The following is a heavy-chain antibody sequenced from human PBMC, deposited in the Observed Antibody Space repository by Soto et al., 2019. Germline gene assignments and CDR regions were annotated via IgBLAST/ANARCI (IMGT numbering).Heavy chain of an antibody. Sequence: EVQLVESGGGLVKPGGSLRLCCAGSGFTFSSSSMNWVRQSPGKELEWVSSISGTSDYIYYADSVKGRFTISRDNAKKSLYLQMNSLRVEDTAVYHCARDPTYYGSGGYYPFDYWGQGTLVTVSS. CDR3: ARDPTYYGSGGYYPFDY. CDR2: ISGTSDYI. D-gene: IGHD3-10*01. J-gene: IGHJ4*02. CDR1: GFTFSSSS. V-gene: IGHV3-21*01.